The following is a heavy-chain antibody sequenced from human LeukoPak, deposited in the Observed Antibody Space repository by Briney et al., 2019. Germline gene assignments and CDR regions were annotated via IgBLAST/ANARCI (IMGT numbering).Heavy chain of an antibody. J-gene: IGHJ4*02. CDR1: GFTFSSYG. D-gene: IGHD2-15*01. Sequence: GESLKISCAASGFTFSSYGMHWVRQAPGKGLEWVAVISYDGSNKYYADSVKGRFTISRDNSKNTLYLQMNSLRAEDTAVYYCAKDLVRDCSGGSCYGIDYWGQGTLVTVSS. V-gene: IGHV3-30*18. CDR3: AKDLVRDCSGGSCYGIDY. CDR2: ISYDGSNK.